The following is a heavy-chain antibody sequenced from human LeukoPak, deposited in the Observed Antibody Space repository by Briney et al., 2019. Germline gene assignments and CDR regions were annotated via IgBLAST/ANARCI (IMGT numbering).Heavy chain of an antibody. J-gene: IGHJ4*02. CDR1: GFTFSSYA. V-gene: IGHV3-23*01. Sequence: PGGSLRLSCAASGFTFSSYAMSWVRQAPGKGLEWVSSIRGRGNYVYYADSVKGRFTISRDNSKNTLYLQMNSLRADDTAVYYCAKGGVYSGYDLSSEYWGQGALVTVSS. CDR3: AKGGVYSGYDLSSEY. D-gene: IGHD5-12*01. CDR2: IRGRGNYV.